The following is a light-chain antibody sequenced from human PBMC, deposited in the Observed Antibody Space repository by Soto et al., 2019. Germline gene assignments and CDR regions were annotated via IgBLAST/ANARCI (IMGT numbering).Light chain of an antibody. CDR3: QQYNSYTWT. CDR1: QSISNW. CDR2: LAS. V-gene: IGKV1-5*03. Sequence: DIQMTQSPSTLSASVGDRVTITCRASQSISNWLAWYQKKPGKAPKLLIYLASSLESGVPSRFSGSGSGTEFNLTISRLQTDDFATYDCQQYNSYTWTFGQGTKVDIK. J-gene: IGKJ1*01.